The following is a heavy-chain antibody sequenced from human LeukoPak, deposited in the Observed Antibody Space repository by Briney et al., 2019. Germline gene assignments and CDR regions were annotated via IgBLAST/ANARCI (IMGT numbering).Heavy chain of an antibody. CDR1: GFTFSSYG. D-gene: IGHD3-3*01. CDR2: ISYDGSNK. V-gene: IGHV3-30*18. CDR3: AKDLGAYYDFWSGYYSQADGY. J-gene: IGHJ4*02. Sequence: PGGSLRLSCAASGFTFSSYGMHWVRQAPGKGLEWVAVISYDGSNKYYADSVKGRFTISRDNSKNTLYLQMNSLRAEDTAVYYCAKDLGAYYDFWSGYYSQADGYWGQGTLVTVSS.